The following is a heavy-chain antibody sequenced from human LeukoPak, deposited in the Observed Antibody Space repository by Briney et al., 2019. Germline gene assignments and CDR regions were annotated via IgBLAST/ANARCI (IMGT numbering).Heavy chain of an antibody. J-gene: IGHJ5*02. CDR2: ISSSSSYI. CDR1: RFTFSSYT. V-gene: IGHV3-21*01. Sequence: PGGSLRLSCATSRFTFSSYTMNWVRQAPGKGLEWVSSISSSSSYIYYADSVKGRFTISRDSAKNSLYLQMNSLGVEDTAVYYCARDLTFTYAWGQGTLVTVSS. D-gene: IGHD3-16*01. CDR3: ARDLTFTYA.